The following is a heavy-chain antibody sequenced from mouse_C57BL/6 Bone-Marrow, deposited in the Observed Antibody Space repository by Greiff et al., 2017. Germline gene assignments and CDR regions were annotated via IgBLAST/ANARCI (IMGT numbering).Heavy chain of an antibody. J-gene: IGHJ1*03. CDR2: IYPGSGST. CDR1: GYTFTSYW. V-gene: IGHV1-55*01. Sequence: QVQLQQPGAELVKPGASVKMSCKASGYTFTSYWITWVKQRPGQGLEWIGDIYPGSGSTNYNEKFKSKATLTVATSSSTAYMQLSSLTSEDSAVYYCARGGYYYGSSLYWYFDVWGTGTTVTVSS. D-gene: IGHD1-1*01. CDR3: ARGGYYYGSSLYWYFDV.